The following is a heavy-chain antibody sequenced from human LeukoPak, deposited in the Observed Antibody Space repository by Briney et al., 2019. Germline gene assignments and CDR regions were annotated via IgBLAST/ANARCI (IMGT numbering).Heavy chain of an antibody. Sequence: ASVKVSCKASGYTFTGYYMHWVRQAPGQGLEWMGWINPNSGGTNYAQKFQGRVTMTRDTSISTAYMELSRLRSDDTAVYYCARVGVAARPYIFDYWGQRTLVTVSS. CDR3: ARVGVAARPYIFDY. J-gene: IGHJ4*02. D-gene: IGHD6-6*01. CDR1: GYTFTGYY. V-gene: IGHV1-2*02. CDR2: INPNSGGT.